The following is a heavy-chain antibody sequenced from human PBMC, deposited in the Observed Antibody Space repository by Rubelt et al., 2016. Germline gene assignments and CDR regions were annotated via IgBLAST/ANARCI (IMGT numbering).Heavy chain of an antibody. Sequence: QVQLVQSGAEVKKPGASVKVSCKASGYTFTGYYMHWVRQAPGQGLEWVGRINPNSGGTNYAQKFQGRFTMTRDTSITTAYMGLSRLRADDTAVFYCARESSSGWYIDYWGQGTLVTVSS. CDR2: INPNSGGT. CDR3: ARESSSGWYIDY. CDR1: GYTFTGYY. J-gene: IGHJ4*02. V-gene: IGHV1-2*06. D-gene: IGHD6-19*01.